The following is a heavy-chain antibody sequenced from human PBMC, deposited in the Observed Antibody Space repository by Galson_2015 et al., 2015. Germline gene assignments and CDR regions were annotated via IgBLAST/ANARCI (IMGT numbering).Heavy chain of an antibody. J-gene: IGHJ5*02. D-gene: IGHD2-2*02. V-gene: IGHV3-30-3*01. CDR2: ISYDGSNK. Sequence: SLRLSCAVSGFTFSSYAMHWVRQAPGKGLEWVAVISYDGSNKYYADSVKGRFTISRDNSKNTLYLQMNSLRAEDTAVYYCAREGVPATAIPEGYTENWFDPWGQGTLVTVSS. CDR3: AREGVPATAIPEGYTENWFDP. CDR1: GFTFSSYA.